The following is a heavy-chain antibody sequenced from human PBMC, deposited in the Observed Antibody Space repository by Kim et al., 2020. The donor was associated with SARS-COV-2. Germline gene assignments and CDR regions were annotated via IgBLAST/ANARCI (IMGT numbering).Heavy chain of an antibody. Sequence: ASVKVSCKASGYTYTNYVITWVRQAPGQGLEWMGCISTYNGNRNYAQKVQGRVTMTTDTSTTTAYMELRSLRSDDTAVYYCARIYGGFYDTSDYDYYYYGMDVWGQGTTVTVSS. CDR1: GYTYTNYV. CDR2: ISTYNGNR. D-gene: IGHD3-22*01. V-gene: IGHV1-18*01. J-gene: IGHJ6*02. CDR3: ARIYGGFYDTSDYDYYYYGMDV.